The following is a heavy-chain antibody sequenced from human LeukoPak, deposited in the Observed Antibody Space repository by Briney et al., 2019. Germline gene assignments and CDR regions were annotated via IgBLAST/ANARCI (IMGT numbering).Heavy chain of an antibody. V-gene: IGHV3-7*03. CDR1: GFTFNRCW. J-gene: IGHJ4*02. CDR3: AKPLGVTMLGFDY. D-gene: IGHD3-10*02. Sequence: GGSLRLSCVVSGFTFNRCWMNWVRQAPGKGLEWVAHINPDGRDTYYVDSVKGRFTISRDNSNNTLYLQLDSLKAEDTAVYYCAKPLGVTMLGFDYWGQGTLVTVSS. CDR2: INPDGRDT.